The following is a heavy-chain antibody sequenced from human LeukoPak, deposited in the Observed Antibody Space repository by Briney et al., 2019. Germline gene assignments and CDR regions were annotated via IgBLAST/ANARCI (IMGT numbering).Heavy chain of an antibody. Sequence: PGGSLRLSCAASGFTVSSNYMSWVRQAPGKGLEWVSVIYSGGSTYYADSVKGRFTISRDNSKSTLYLQMNSLRAEDTAVYYCARSARWFGVDYWGQGTLVTVSS. J-gene: IGHJ4*02. CDR1: GFTVSSNY. CDR3: ARSARWFGVDY. D-gene: IGHD3-10*01. V-gene: IGHV3-53*01. CDR2: IYSGGST.